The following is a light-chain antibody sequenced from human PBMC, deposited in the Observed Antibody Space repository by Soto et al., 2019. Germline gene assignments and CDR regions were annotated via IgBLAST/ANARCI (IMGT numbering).Light chain of an antibody. J-gene: IGLJ1*01. CDR3: TSYRSSSTLDV. V-gene: IGLV2-14*01. Sequence: QSVLTQPASVSGSPGQSITISCTGTSSDVGGYNYVSWYQQYPGKAPKLIIYEVNKRPSGVSNRFSGSKSGNKASLTISGLQADDESDYYCTSYRSSSTLDVLGTGTKV. CDR1: SSDVGGYNY. CDR2: EVN.